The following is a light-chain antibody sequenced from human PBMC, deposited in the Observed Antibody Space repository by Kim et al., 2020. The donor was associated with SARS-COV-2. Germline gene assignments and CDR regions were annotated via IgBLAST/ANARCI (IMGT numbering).Light chain of an antibody. Sequence: KTVTIHSTSSSGSIASNYVQWYQQRQRSSPTSVIYEDNQGPSGVPGRFSGSIDSSSNSASLTISGLKTEDEADYYCQSYDSSNHWVFGGGTKLTVL. CDR1: SGSIASNY. CDR3: QSYDSSNHWV. J-gene: IGLJ3*02. CDR2: EDN. V-gene: IGLV6-57*01.